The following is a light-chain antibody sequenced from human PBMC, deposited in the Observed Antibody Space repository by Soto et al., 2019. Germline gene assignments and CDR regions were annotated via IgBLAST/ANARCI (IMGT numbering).Light chain of an antibody. Sequence: QSVLTQPASVSGSPGQSITISCTGTNSDIGGYNYVSWYQHHPGKAPKLMIYDVSNRPSGVSDRCSGSRSGNTASLTISGLQPEDEADYYCSSYTRSSTTAFGTGTKLTVL. CDR1: NSDIGGYNY. J-gene: IGLJ1*01. CDR3: SSYTRSSTTA. V-gene: IGLV2-14*03. CDR2: DVS.